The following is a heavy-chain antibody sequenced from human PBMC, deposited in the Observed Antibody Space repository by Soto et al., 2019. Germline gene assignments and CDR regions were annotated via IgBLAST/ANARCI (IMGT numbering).Heavy chain of an antibody. Sequence: SETLSLTCTVSGGSISSSSYYWGWIRQPPGKGLEWIGSIYYSGSTYYNPSLKSRVTISVDTSKNQFSLKLSSVTAADTAVYYCARHLNYDILTGYYYWGQGTLVTVSS. V-gene: IGHV4-39*01. D-gene: IGHD3-9*01. CDR2: IYYSGST. CDR3: ARHLNYDILTGYYY. J-gene: IGHJ4*02. CDR1: GGSISSSSYY.